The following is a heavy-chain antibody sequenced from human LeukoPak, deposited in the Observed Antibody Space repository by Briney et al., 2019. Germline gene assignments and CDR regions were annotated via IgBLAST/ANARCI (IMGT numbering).Heavy chain of an antibody. CDR2: IKQDGSEK. CDR1: GFTFSSYW. V-gene: IGHV3-7*03. CDR3: ARDGGGYYFDY. D-gene: IGHD3-10*01. J-gene: IGHJ4*02. Sequence: PGGSLRLSCAASGFTFSSYWMSWVRQAPGKGLEWVANIKQDGSEKYYVDSVKGRFTISRDNAKNSLYLQMNSLRAEDTAVYYYARDGGGYYFDYWGQGTLVTVSS.